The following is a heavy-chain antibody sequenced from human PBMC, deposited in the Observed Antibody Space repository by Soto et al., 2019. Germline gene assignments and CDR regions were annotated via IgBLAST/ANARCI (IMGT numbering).Heavy chain of an antibody. D-gene: IGHD3-22*01. CDR2: IDPSDSYT. CDR3: ARHSLYPSYYYDSSGYYLDY. CDR1: GYSFTSYW. J-gene: IGHJ4*02. Sequence: GESLKISCKGSGYSFTSYWISWGRQMPGKGLEWMVRIDPSDSYTNYSPSFQGHVTISAHKSISTAYLQCSSLKASDTAMSYCARHSLYPSYYYDSSGYYLDYWGQGTLVTVSS. V-gene: IGHV5-10-1*01.